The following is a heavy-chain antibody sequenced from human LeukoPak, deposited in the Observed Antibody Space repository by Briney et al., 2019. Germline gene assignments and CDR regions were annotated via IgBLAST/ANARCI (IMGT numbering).Heavy chain of an antibody. CDR3: ARVGTTVTDYFDY. CDR1: GGTFSSYA. CDR2: IIPIFGIA. V-gene: IGHV1-69*04. Sequence: SVKVSCKASGGTFSSYAISWVRQAPGQGLEWMGRIIPIFGIANYAQKFQGRVTITADKSTSAAYMELSSLRSEDTAVYYCARVGTTVTDYFDYWGQGTLVTVSS. D-gene: IGHD4-17*01. J-gene: IGHJ4*02.